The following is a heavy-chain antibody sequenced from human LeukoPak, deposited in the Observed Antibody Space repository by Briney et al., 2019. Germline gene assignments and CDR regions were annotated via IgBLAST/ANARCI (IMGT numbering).Heavy chain of an antibody. V-gene: IGHV3-30*18. Sequence: GGSLRLSCAASGFTLSSCGMHCVRQAPGKGLEWVAFITYDGITTYFDDSVKCRFTISRDTSKSMLYLQMNRLRPEDTDVYYCVKEQSSGNYRTADFWGQGTLVTVSS. D-gene: IGHD3-10*01. CDR1: GFTLSSCG. J-gene: IGHJ4*02. CDR2: ITYDGITT. CDR3: VKEQSSGNYRTADF.